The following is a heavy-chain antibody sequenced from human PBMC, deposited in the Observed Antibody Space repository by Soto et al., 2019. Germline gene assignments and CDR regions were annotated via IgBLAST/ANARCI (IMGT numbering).Heavy chain of an antibody. CDR2: ISDSGNT. CDR1: GGSISSGGYY. CDR3: ARTTFYDIFTAYYALFDY. J-gene: IGHJ4*02. Sequence: QVQLQESGPELVKPSQTLTLTCTVSGGSISSGGYYWSWIRQHPGKGLEWIGHISDSGNTYYNPSLKSRLNISVDTSKNHFSLNLSAVTAADTAVYYCARTTFYDIFTAYYALFDYWGQGTLVTVSS. V-gene: IGHV4-31*03. D-gene: IGHD3-9*01.